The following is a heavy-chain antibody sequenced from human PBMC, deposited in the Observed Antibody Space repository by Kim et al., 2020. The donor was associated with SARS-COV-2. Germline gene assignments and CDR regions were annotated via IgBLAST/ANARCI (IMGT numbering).Heavy chain of an antibody. J-gene: IGHJ3*02. CDR1: GGSISSGGYY. Sequence: SETLSLTCTVSGGSISSGGYYWSWIRQHPGKGLEWIGYIYYSGSTYYNPSLKSRVTISVDTSKNQFSLKLSSVTAADTAVYYCARRSSSWSGDAFDIWGQGTMVTVSS. CDR2: IYYSGST. D-gene: IGHD6-13*01. CDR3: ARRSSSWSGDAFDI. V-gene: IGHV4-31*03.